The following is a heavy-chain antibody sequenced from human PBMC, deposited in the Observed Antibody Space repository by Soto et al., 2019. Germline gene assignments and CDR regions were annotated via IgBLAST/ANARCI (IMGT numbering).Heavy chain of an antibody. Sequence: SETLSLTCSVSGDSISNLDYFWAWIRQHPGQALEYIGYIYKSATTSYNPSFESRVAISVDTSKSQFSLNVTSVAAADTAVYFCARGRYCLTGRCFPNWFDSWGQGALVTVSS. V-gene: IGHV4-30-4*01. J-gene: IGHJ5*01. CDR1: GDSISNLDYF. D-gene: IGHD7-27*01. CDR2: IYKSATT. CDR3: ARGRYCLTGRCFPNWFDS.